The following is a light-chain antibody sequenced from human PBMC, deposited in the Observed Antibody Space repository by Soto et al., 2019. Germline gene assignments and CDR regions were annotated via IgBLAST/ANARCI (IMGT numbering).Light chain of an antibody. J-gene: IGKJ1*01. CDR2: AAS. CDR1: QGISRY. CDR3: QRYNRAPRT. Sequence: DFQMTQSPSSLSASVGDRVTITCRASQGISRYLAWYQQKPGKVPKLLISAASTLQSGVPSRFSGSGSGTDFTLTISSLQTEDVATYYCQRYNRAPRTFGQGTKVELK. V-gene: IGKV1-27*01.